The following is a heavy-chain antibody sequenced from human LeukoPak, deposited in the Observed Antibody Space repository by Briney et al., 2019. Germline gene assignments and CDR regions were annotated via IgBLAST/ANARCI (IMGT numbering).Heavy chain of an antibody. CDR1: GFTFSGYS. Sequence: GGSLRLSCAASGFTFSGYSMNWVRQAPGKGLEWVSYISNSGGTTYYADSVKGRFTISRDDAKSSLFLQMNSLRAEDTAVYYCAKDIVAAGLFFDYWGQGILVTVSS. CDR3: AKDIVAAGLFFDY. V-gene: IGHV3-48*04. CDR2: ISNSGGTT. D-gene: IGHD6-13*01. J-gene: IGHJ4*02.